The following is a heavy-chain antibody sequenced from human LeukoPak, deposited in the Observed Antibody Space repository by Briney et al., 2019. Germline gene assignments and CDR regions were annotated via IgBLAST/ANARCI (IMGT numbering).Heavy chain of an antibody. V-gene: IGHV3-23*01. Sequence: PGGSLRLSCAASGFTFSSYAMSWVRQAPGKGLEWVSAISGSGGSTYYADSVKGRFTISRDNAKNTLYLQMNSLRAEDTAVYYCARDYRKSDCSGGSCYPDYWGQGTLVTVSS. CDR1: GFTFSSYA. D-gene: IGHD2-15*01. CDR2: ISGSGGST. CDR3: ARDYRKSDCSGGSCYPDY. J-gene: IGHJ4*02.